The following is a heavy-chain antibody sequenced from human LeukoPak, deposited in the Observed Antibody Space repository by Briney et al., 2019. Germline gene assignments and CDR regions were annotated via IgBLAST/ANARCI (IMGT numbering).Heavy chain of an antibody. V-gene: IGHV3-23*01. Sequence: GGSLRLSCAASGFTFSSYAMSWVRQAPGKGLEWVSAISGSGGSTYYADSVKGRFTISRDNAKNTLYLQMNSLRAEDTAVYYCATAMAPYYFDYWGQGTLVTVSS. CDR1: GFTFSSYA. CDR2: ISGSGGST. J-gene: IGHJ4*02. D-gene: IGHD3-10*01. CDR3: ATAMAPYYFDY.